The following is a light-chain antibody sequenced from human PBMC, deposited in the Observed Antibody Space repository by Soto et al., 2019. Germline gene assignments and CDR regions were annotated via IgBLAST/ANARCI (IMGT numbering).Light chain of an antibody. J-gene: IGKJ1*01. CDR1: QSISGW. CDR2: DVS. CDR3: QQYNSYSPT. V-gene: IGKV1-5*01. Sequence: GARVTITCLASQSISGWLAWYQQKPGKAPKLLIYDVSSLESGVPSRFSGSGSGTEFTLTISSLQPDDFATYFCQQYNSYSPTFGPGTKVDIK.